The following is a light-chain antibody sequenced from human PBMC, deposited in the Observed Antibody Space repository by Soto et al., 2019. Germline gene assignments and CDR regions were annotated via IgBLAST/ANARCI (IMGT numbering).Light chain of an antibody. Sequence: QSALTQPPSVSGSPGQSVTISCTGTSSDVGSYNGVSWYQQPPGTAPKLIIYEGSTRPSGVPDRFSGSKSGNTASLTISGLQAEDEADYYCNSYTSSGTHVFGTGTKLTVL. J-gene: IGLJ1*01. V-gene: IGLV2-18*02. CDR2: EGS. CDR1: SSDVGSYNG. CDR3: NSYTSSGTHV.